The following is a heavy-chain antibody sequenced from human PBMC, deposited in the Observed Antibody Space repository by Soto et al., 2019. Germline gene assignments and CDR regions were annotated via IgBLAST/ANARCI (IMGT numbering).Heavy chain of an antibody. CDR3: ARDQIVVVVAANPFDY. Sequence: KLSSKASRCTFTSYGISWVRQSPGQGLEWMGWISAYNGNTNYAQKLQGRLTMTTDTSTSTAYMELRSLRSDDTAVYYCARDQIVVVVAANPFDYWGQGPLVTVSS. CDR1: RCTFTSYG. CDR2: ISAYNGNT. V-gene: IGHV1-18*04. J-gene: IGHJ4*02. D-gene: IGHD2-15*01.